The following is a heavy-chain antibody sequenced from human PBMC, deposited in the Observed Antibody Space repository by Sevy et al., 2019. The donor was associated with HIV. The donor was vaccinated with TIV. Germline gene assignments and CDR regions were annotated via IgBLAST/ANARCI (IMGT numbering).Heavy chain of an antibody. Sequence: ASVKVSCKASGYTFNTYGISWVRQAPGQGLEWMGWISSYYGNTNFAQTFQGRVTMTTDTITNTAYMELTSLRSDDTAVYYCARERTRWQQLVEYYLGMDVWGQGTPVTVSS. V-gene: IGHV1-18*01. D-gene: IGHD6-13*01. J-gene: IGHJ6*02. CDR2: ISSYYGNT. CDR1: GYTFNTYG. CDR3: ARERTRWQQLVEYYLGMDV.